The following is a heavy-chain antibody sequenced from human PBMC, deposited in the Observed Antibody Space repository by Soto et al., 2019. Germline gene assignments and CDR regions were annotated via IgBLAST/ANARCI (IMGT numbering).Heavy chain of an antibody. CDR2: ISSSSSYI. V-gene: IGHV3-21*01. CDR1: GFTFSSYS. J-gene: IGHJ6*03. CDR3: ARVPHCSSTSCYPRDYYYYYMDV. Sequence: GGSLRLSCAASGFTFSSYSMNWVRQAPGKGLEWVSSISSSSSYIYYADSVKGRFTISRDNAKNSLYLQMNSLRAEDTAVYYCARVPHCSSTSCYPRDYYYYYMDVWGKGTTVTVSS. D-gene: IGHD2-2*01.